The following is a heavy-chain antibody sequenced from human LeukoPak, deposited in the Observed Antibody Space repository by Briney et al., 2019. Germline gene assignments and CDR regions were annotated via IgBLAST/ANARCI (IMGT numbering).Heavy chain of an antibody. V-gene: IGHV1-46*03. Sequence: ASVKVSCKASGYIFTSYYMHWVRQAPGQGLEWLGVVYPSAGTSDPAQRFRARITLSDDTSTSTAYRELRSLKSEGTAIHFCVREYHGGYFDFWGQGTLVTVSS. CDR3: VREYHGGYFDF. D-gene: IGHD3-16*01. CDR1: GYIFTSYY. CDR2: VYPSAGTS. J-gene: IGHJ4*02.